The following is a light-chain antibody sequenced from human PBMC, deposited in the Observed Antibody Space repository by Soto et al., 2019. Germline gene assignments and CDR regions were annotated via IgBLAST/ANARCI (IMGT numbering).Light chain of an antibody. CDR1: QSISTY. J-gene: IGKJ1*01. Sequence: DIQMTQSPSSLSASVGDSVTITCRASQSISTYLNWYQQKPGKAPNLLIYAASSLHGGVPSRFSGSGSGTDFTLTISSLQPEDFATYYCQQSYRPLTWTFGQGTKVEVK. V-gene: IGKV1-39*01. CDR2: AAS. CDR3: QQSYRPLTWT.